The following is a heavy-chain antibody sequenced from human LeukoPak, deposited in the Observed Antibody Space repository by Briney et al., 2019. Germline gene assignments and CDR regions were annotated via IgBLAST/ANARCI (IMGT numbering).Heavy chain of an antibody. V-gene: IGHV3-21*06. CDR3: SSARNRDFDY. Sequence: PGGSPRLSCAASGFTFSIYTMHWVRQAPGKGLEWVSSISTSSSYIFYADSVKGRFTISRDNAKNSLYLQMNSLRAEDTAVYYCSSARNRDFDYWGQGTLVTVSS. D-gene: IGHD6-6*01. J-gene: IGHJ4*02. CDR1: GFTFSIYT. CDR2: ISTSSSYI.